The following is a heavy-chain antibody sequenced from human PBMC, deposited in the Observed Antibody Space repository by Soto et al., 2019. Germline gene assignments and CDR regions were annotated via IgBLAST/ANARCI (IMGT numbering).Heavy chain of an antibody. CDR1: GGAFTDYI. CDR2: IIPMFGTP. J-gene: IGHJ4*02. Sequence: SVKVSCKASGGAFTDYIFDWVRQAPGQGLEWMGGIIPMFGTPKYAQKFQHRVTISADVSTGTAYMELTRLRFDDTAVYYCAGGRDQPPVGLYFESWGEGTRVTGS. V-gene: IGHV1-69*13. D-gene: IGHD1-26*01. CDR3: AGGRDQPPVGLYFES.